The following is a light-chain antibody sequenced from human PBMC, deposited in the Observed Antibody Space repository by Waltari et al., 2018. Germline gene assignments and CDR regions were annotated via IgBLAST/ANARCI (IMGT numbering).Light chain of an antibody. V-gene: IGKV3-20*01. J-gene: IGKJ4*01. CDR1: QTVRTTY. CDR3: QQYDISPLT. CDR2: GAS. Sequence: EIVLTQSPGTLSLSPGERATISCRASQTVRTTYLAWYQQKPGQAPTLLIYGASSRATGIPDRFSGSWSGTDFSLTISSLEPEDFAVYYCQQYDISPLTFGGGTKVEIK.